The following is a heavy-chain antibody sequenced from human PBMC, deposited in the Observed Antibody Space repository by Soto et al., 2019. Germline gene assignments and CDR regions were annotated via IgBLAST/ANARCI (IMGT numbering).Heavy chain of an antibody. J-gene: IGHJ6*02. CDR1: GLTVSNNY. V-gene: IGHV3-66*04. D-gene: IGHD6-19*01. CDR3: GRPYSSGWPYYGMDV. Sequence: GGSLRLSCVVSGLTVSNNYMSWVRQAPGKGLEWVTVIYSGGSTYYADSVKGRFIISRDNSKNTVYLQMNSLRAEDTAVYYCGRPYSSGWPYYGMDVWGQGTTVTVSS. CDR2: IYSGGST.